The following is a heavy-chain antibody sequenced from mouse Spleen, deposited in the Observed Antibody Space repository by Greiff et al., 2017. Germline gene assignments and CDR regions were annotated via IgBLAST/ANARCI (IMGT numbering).Heavy chain of an antibody. V-gene: IGHV1-54*01. J-gene: IGHJ4*01. Sequence: VQLQQSGAELVRPGTSVKVSCKASGYAFTNYLIEWVKQRPGQGLEWIGVINPGSGGTNYNEKFKGKATLTADKSSSTAYMQLSSLTSDDSAVYFCARRELDYYAMDYWGQGTSVTVSS. CDR3: ARRELDYYAMDY. CDR1: GYAFTNYL. CDR2: INPGSGGT.